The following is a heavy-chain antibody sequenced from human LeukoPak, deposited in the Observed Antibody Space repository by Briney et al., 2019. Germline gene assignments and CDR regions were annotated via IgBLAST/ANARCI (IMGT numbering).Heavy chain of an antibody. Sequence: GESLRISCKGSGYSFTTSWIGWVRQMPGRGLEWMGIIYPGDSDTRYSPSFQGQVTVSADKSISTAYLQWSSLRASDTAMYCCARRSSYDSSGYYPFDYWGQGTLVTVSS. CDR3: ARRSSYDSSGYYPFDY. CDR1: GYSFTTSW. J-gene: IGHJ4*02. V-gene: IGHV5-51*01. D-gene: IGHD3-22*01. CDR2: IYPGDSDT.